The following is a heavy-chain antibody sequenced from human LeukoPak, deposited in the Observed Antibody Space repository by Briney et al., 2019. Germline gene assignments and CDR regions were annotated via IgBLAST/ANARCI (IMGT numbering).Heavy chain of an antibody. CDR1: GYTFTVYY. Sequence: ASVKVSCTASGYTFTVYYMHWVRHAPGQGLEWMGWINPNSGGTNYAQKFQGRVTMTRDTSISTAYMELSRLRSDDPAVYYCAKSVVGATPIRNWFDPWGQGTLVTVSS. J-gene: IGHJ5*02. CDR3: AKSVVGATPIRNWFDP. D-gene: IGHD1-26*01. V-gene: IGHV1-2*02. CDR2: INPNSGGT.